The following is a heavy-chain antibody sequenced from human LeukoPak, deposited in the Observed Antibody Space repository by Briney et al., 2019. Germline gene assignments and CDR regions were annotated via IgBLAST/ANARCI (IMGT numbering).Heavy chain of an antibody. CDR1: GFTFSSYV. V-gene: IGHV3-30*04. J-gene: IGHJ4*02. CDR3: ARDPRSSGYFFDY. CDR2: ISYDATNK. D-gene: IGHD3-22*01. Sequence: GGSLRLSCAASGFTFSSYVMHWVRQAPGKGLEWVTVISYDATNKYYADSVEGRFTISRDNSKNTLYLQMNSLRAEDTAVYYCARDPRSSGYFFDYWGQGTLVTVSS.